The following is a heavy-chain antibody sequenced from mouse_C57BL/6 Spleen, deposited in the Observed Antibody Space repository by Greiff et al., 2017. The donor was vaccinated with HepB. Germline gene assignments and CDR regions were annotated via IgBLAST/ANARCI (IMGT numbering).Heavy chain of an antibody. CDR1: GYSFTGYY. CDR2: INPSTGGT. CDR3: APIYYYGSSYTWFAY. V-gene: IGHV1-43*01. Sequence: EVQRVESGPELVKPGASVKISCKASGYSFTGYYMHWVKQSSEKSLEWIGEINPSTGGTSYNQKFKGKATLTVDKSSSTAYMQLKSLTSEDSAVYYCAPIYYYGSSYTWFAYWGQGTLVTVSA. D-gene: IGHD1-1*01. J-gene: IGHJ3*01.